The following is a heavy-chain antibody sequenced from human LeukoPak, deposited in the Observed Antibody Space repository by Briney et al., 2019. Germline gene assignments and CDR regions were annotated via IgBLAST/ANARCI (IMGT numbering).Heavy chain of an antibody. D-gene: IGHD4-17*01. CDR2: IHYSGST. CDR3: ARGGYGDYLFCDS. J-gene: IGHJ4*02. Sequence: SETLPLTCTVSGGSISSGGHYWSWLRQHPGKGLDWIGYIHYSGSTYYNPSFESRLTISVDTSKNQFALRLTSVTAADSAVYYCARGGYGDYLFCDSWAQGTLVTVSS. V-gene: IGHV4-31*03. CDR1: GGSISSGGHY.